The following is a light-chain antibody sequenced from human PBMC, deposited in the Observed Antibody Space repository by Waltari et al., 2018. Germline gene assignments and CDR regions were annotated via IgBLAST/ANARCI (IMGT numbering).Light chain of an antibody. CDR3: SSYTPSSTLV. CDR2: EVS. J-gene: IGLJ2*01. Sequence: QSALTQPASVSGSPGQSITISCTGASRDVGGSNSVSWYQQHPGKAPKLMIYEVSNRPSGVSNRFSGSKSANTASLTISGLQADDEADYYCSSYTPSSTLVFGGGTKLTVL. V-gene: IGLV2-14*01. CDR1: SRDVGGSNS.